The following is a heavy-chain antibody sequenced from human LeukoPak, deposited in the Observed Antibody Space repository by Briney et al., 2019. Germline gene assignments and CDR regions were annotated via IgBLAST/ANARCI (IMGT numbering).Heavy chain of an antibody. CDR3: ARARTYYYDSSGYYFPFQH. D-gene: IGHD3-22*01. Sequence: SETLPLTCAVYGGSFSGYYWSWIRQPPGKGLEWTGEINHSGSTNYNPSLKSRVTISVDTSKNQFSLKLSSVTAADTAVYYCARARTYYYDSSGYYFPFQHWGQGTLVTVSS. V-gene: IGHV4-34*01. CDR2: INHSGST. J-gene: IGHJ1*01. CDR1: GGSFSGYY.